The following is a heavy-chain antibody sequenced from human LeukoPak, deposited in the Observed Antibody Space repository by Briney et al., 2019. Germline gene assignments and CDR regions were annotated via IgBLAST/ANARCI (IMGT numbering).Heavy chain of an antibody. CDR3: ARDGGGYDS. CDR2: IKEDGSRD. J-gene: IGHJ5*01. V-gene: IGHV3-7*01. CDR1: GFTFTTYW. D-gene: IGHD5-24*01. Sequence: SGGSLRLSCAASGFTFTTYWMSWVRQTPEKGPEWVANIKEDGSRDYYVDSVKGRFTISRDNAKNLLYLQMKSLRAEDTATYYCARDGGGYDSWGQGTLVTVSS.